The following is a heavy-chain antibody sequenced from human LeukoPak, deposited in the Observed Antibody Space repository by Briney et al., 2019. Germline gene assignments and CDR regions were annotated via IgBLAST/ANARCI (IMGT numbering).Heavy chain of an antibody. J-gene: IGHJ4*02. CDR1: GGSISSSSYY. Sequence: SETLSLTCTVSGGSISSSSYYWGWIRQPPGKGLEWIGSIFYSGNTYYNPSLKSRVTISVDTSKNQFSLKLSSATAADTAVYYCARRRFGSSFRDYWGQGTLVTVSS. V-gene: IGHV4-39*01. D-gene: IGHD6-6*01. CDR2: IFYSGNT. CDR3: ARRRFGSSFRDY.